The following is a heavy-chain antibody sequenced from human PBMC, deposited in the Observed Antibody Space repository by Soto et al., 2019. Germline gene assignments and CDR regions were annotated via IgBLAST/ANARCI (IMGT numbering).Heavy chain of an antibody. V-gene: IGHV3-21*06. CDR1: GFTFTSDS. Sequence: PRLSCEASGFTFTSDSMTWVRQAPGKGLEWVSSISSHGRDIFYADSVKGRFTISRDNAKDSLHLQMNSLTGEDSAVYYCARGAALAGKLDLWGQGTLVTVSS. CDR2: ISSHGRDI. CDR3: ARGAALAGKLDL. J-gene: IGHJ4*02. D-gene: IGHD6-19*01.